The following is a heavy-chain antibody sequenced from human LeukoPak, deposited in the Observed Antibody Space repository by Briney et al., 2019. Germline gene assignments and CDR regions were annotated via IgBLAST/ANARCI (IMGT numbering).Heavy chain of an antibody. V-gene: IGHV3-23*01. CDR3: ANLIAAAGTPIDY. Sequence: GGSLRLSCAASGFTFFTYAMNWVRQAPGKGLEWVSAISGSGASTYYAGSVEGRFTISRDNSKDTLFLQMNSLRAEDTAVYYCANLIAAAGTPIDYWGQGTLVTVSS. D-gene: IGHD6-13*01. CDR2: ISGSGAST. CDR1: GFTFFTYA. J-gene: IGHJ4*02.